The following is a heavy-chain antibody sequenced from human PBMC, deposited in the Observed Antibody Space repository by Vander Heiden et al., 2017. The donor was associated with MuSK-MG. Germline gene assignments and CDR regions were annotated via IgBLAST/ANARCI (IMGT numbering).Heavy chain of an antibody. CDR2: INFDGNKG. V-gene: IGHV3-74*01. D-gene: IGHD3-16*01. Sequence: EVRLVESGGGLVQPGGSLRLSCVASGFTFGNYWMHWIRQVPGKGLMWVSRINFDGNKGRYVESVKGRFTISRDNAKNTLSLQMTGLRDEDTAVYFCARSDWGSLDSWGQGTLVTVS. J-gene: IGHJ4*02. CDR1: GFTFGNYW. CDR3: ARSDWGSLDS.